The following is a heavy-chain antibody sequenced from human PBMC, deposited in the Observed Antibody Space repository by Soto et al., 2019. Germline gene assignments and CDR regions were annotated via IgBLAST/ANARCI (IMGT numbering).Heavy chain of an antibody. Sequence: SVKVSCKASGGTFSSYAISWVRQAPGQGLEWMGGIIPIFGTANYAQKFQGRVTITADESTSTAYMELSSLRSEDTAVYYCARKPTTVTPSHYYYGMDVWGQGTTVTVSS. CDR2: IIPIFGTA. CDR1: GGTFSSYA. CDR3: ARKPTTVTPSHYYYGMDV. V-gene: IGHV1-69*13. J-gene: IGHJ6*02. D-gene: IGHD4-17*01.